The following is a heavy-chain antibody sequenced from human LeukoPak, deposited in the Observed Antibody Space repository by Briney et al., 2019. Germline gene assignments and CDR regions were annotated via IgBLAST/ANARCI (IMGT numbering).Heavy chain of an antibody. CDR3: ARDGYSYGSGSPYVDY. D-gene: IGHD3-10*01. CDR1: GYPFSSYS. Sequence: GGSLRLSCVASGYPFSSYSMNWIRQAPGKGLEWVSYISVSGGVRSYADSVKGRFTISRDDARNSLYLQMNSLKDEDTAVYYCARDGYSYGSGSPYVDYWGQGTLVTVSS. J-gene: IGHJ4*02. CDR2: ISVSGGVR. V-gene: IGHV3-48*02.